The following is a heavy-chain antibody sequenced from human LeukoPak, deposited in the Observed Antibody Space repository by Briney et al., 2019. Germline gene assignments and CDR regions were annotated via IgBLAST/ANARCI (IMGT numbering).Heavy chain of an antibody. CDR2: IKQDGSEK. J-gene: IGHJ4*02. Sequence: GGSLRLSCAASGFTFSSYWMSWVRQAPGKGLEWVANIKQDGSEKYYVDPVKGRFTISRDNAKNSLYLQMNSLRAEDTAVYYCARDRGSWYYDSSGYYDYWGQGTLVTVSS. CDR3: ARDRGSWYYDSSGYYDY. CDR1: GFTFSSYW. D-gene: IGHD3-22*01. V-gene: IGHV3-7*01.